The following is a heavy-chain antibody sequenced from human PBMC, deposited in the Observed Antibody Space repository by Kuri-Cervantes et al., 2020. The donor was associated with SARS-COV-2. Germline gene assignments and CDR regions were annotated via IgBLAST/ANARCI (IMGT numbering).Heavy chain of an antibody. Sequence: GESLKISCAASGFTFSTFDMHWVRQATGKGLEWVSAIGTAGDTYYPGSVKGRFTISRENANNSLYLQMNSLRAGDTAVYYCVRSYDFYGMDVWGQGTTVTVSS. D-gene: IGHD3-3*01. J-gene: IGHJ6*02. CDR2: IGTAGDT. CDR3: VRSYDFYGMDV. CDR1: GFTFSTFD. V-gene: IGHV3-13*04.